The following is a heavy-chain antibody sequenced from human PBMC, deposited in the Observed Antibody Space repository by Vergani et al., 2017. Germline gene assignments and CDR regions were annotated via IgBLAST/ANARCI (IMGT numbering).Heavy chain of an antibody. D-gene: IGHD1/OR15-1a*01. CDR2: ISGGDDTS. J-gene: IGHJ4*02. CDR3: GKLTHGTLLMCGPIWGH. V-gene: IGHV3-23*01. CDR1: GFTFSNYH. Sequence: EVQMLESGGGLVQPGGSRRLSCVASGFTFSNYHMNWFRQAPGKGLEWVSTISGGDDTSAYAESVKGRFTISRDNSKNTLYLQMNSLRAEDTAVYYCGKLTHGTLLMCGPIWGHWGQGTLVTVSS.